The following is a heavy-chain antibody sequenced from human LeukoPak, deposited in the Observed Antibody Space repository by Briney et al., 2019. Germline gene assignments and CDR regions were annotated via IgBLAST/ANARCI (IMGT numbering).Heavy chain of an antibody. CDR3: ARDAPDIVVVLTGRHQKYNWFDP. CDR1: GYTFTSYG. Sequence: VASVKVSCKASGYTFTSYGISWVRQAPGQGLEWMGWISAYNGNTNYAQKFQGRVTMTRDTSISTAYMELSRLRSDDTAVYYCARDAPDIVVVLTGRHQKYNWFDPWGQGTLVTVSS. V-gene: IGHV1-18*01. D-gene: IGHD2-2*01. CDR2: ISAYNGNT. J-gene: IGHJ5*02.